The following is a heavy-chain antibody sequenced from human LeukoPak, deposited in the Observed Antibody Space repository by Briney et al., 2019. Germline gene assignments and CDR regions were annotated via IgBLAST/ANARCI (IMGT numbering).Heavy chain of an antibody. J-gene: IGHJ4*02. CDR3: ARGVVVPAAYQFDY. CDR2: INHSGST. Sequence: PSETLSLTCAVYGGSFSGYYWSWIRQPPGKGLEWIGEINHSGSTNYNPSLKSRVTISVDTSKNQFSLKLSSVTVADTAVYYCARGVVVPAAYQFDYWGQGTLVTVSS. V-gene: IGHV4-34*01. D-gene: IGHD2-2*01. CDR1: GGSFSGYY.